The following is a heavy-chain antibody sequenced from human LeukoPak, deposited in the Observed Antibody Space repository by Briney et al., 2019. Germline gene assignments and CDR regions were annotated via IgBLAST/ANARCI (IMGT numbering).Heavy chain of an antibody. CDR3: AKGPDY. V-gene: IGHV3-23*01. J-gene: IGHJ4*02. CDR2: ISGSGGST. Sequence: GGSLRLSCSASGFTFRSYAMSWVRQARGKGLEWVSAISGSGGSTYSAASVKGRFTISRDNSENTLYLQMNSLRAEDTAVYYCAKGPDYWGQGTLVTVSS. CDR1: GFTFRSYA.